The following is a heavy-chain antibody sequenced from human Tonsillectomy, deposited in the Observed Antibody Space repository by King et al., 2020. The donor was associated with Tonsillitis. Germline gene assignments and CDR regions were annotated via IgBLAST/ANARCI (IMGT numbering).Heavy chain of an antibody. D-gene: IGHD3-9*01. Sequence: TLKESGPTLVKPTQTLTLTCTFSGFSLSTSGVGVGWIRQPPGKALEWLSLIYWNDDNRYSLSLKSRLTITKDTSNNQVVLTITNMDPVDTATYYCAHQGDILTGYDYWGQGTLVTVAS. V-gene: IGHV2-5*01. CDR1: GFSLSTSGVG. CDR2: IYWNDDN. J-gene: IGHJ4*02. CDR3: AHQGDILTGYDY.